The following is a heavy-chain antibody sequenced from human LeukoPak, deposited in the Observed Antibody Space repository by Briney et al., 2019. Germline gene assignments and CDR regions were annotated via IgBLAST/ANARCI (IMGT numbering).Heavy chain of an antibody. V-gene: IGHV1-2*06. CDR1: GYTFTGYY. CDR3: ATDRYYDFWTTGPRYGMDV. Sequence: GASVKVSCKASGYTFTGYYMHWVRQAPGQGLEWMGRINPNSGGTNYAQKFQGRVTMTRDTPISTAYMELSRLRSDDTAVYYCATDRYYDFWTTGPRYGMDVWGQGTTVTVSS. CDR2: INPNSGGT. J-gene: IGHJ6*02. D-gene: IGHD3-3*01.